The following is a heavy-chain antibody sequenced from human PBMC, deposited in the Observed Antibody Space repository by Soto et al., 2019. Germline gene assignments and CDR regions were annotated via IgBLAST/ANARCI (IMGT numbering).Heavy chain of an antibody. D-gene: IGHD6-13*01. J-gene: IGHJ6*02. CDR1: GYTFTSYD. CDR2: MNPNSGNT. V-gene: IGHV1-8*01. CDR3: ALAAAGGYYYGMDV. Sequence: QVQLVQSGAEVKKPGASVKVSCKASGYTFTSYDINWVRQATGQGLEWMGWMNPNSGNTGYAQKFQGRVTMTRNTSISTAYMELCSLRSEDTAVYYCALAAAGGYYYGMDVWGQGTTVTVSS.